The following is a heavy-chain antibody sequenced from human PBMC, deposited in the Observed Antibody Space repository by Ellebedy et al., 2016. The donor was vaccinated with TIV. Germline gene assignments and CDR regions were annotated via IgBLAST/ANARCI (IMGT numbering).Heavy chain of an antibody. J-gene: IGHJ4*02. CDR1: GFTFSTYW. D-gene: IGHD5-18*01. CDR2: IEQDGSEK. V-gene: IGHV3-7*01. Sequence: GESLKISXAASGFTFSTYWMSWVRQAPGKGLEWVANIEQDGSEKHYVDSVKGRFTISRDNAKSSLYLQMNSLRLEDTALYYCSSHVDTSMTHWGQGTLVTVSS. CDR3: SSHVDTSMTH.